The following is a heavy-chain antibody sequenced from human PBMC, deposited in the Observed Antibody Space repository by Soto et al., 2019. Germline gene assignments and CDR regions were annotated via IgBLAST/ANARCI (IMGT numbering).Heavy chain of an antibody. V-gene: IGHV1-69*02. CDR2: IIPILGIA. J-gene: IGHJ5*02. CDR3: ARGRSPYYYDSSGHDP. Sequence: ASVKVSCKASGGTFSSYTISWVRQAPGQGLEWMGRIIPILGIANYAQKFQGRVTITADKSTSTAYMELSSLRSEDTAVYYCARGRSPYYYDSSGHDPWGQGTLVTVSS. CDR1: GGTFSSYT. D-gene: IGHD3-22*01.